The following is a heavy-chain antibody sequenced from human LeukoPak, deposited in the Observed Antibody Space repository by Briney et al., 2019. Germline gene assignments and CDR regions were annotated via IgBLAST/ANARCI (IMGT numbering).Heavy chain of an antibody. D-gene: IGHD3-3*01. CDR3: ARDSITIFGVAPPHYYGMDV. CDR2: ISYDGSNK. V-gene: IGHV3-30-3*01. J-gene: IGHJ6*02. CDR1: GFTFSSYA. Sequence: GRSLRPSCAASGFTFSSYAMHWVRQAPGKWLEWLAVISYDGSNKYYADSVKGRFTISRDNSKNTLYLQMNSLRAEDTAVYYCARDSITIFGVAPPHYYGMDVWGQGTTVTVSS.